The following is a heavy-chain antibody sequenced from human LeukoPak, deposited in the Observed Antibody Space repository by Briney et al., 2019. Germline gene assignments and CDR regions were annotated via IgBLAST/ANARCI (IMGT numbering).Heavy chain of an antibody. J-gene: IGHJ2*01. V-gene: IGHV3-66*01. Sequence: GGSLRLSCAASGFTVSSNYMSWVRQAPGKGLEWVSVIYSGGSTYHADSVKGRFTIDRDNSKNTLYLQMNSLRAEDTAVYYCARNPSSYSSGWGSSRDWYFDLWGRGTLVTVSS. CDR1: GFTVSSNY. CDR2: IYSGGST. CDR3: ARNPSSYSSGWGSSRDWYFDL. D-gene: IGHD6-19*01.